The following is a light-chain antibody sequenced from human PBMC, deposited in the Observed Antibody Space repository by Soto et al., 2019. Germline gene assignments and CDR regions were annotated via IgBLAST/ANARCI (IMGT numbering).Light chain of an antibody. J-gene: IGKJ2*01. CDR2: RAS. CDR1: QHVSSN. V-gene: IGKV3-15*01. CDR3: QQDGNWAYT. Sequence: EIVMTQSPATLSVSPGGSATLSCRASQHVSSNFAWYRQKPGQAPTLLIYRASTRATGIPARFSGSGSGTEFTRAIISLQSEDLAVYYCQQDGNWAYTFGRGTKLEIK.